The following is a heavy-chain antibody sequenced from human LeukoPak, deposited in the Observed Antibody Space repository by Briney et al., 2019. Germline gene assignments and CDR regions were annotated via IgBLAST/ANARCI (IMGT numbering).Heavy chain of an antibody. D-gene: IGHD3-9*01. CDR3: ARTWSYYDILTGYFPYYYYMDV. Sequence: SETLSLTCTVSGGSISSHYWSWIRQPPGQGLEWIGYIYYSGSTNYNPSLKSRVTISVDTSKNQFSLKLSSVTAADMAVYYCARTWSYYDILTGYFPYYYYMDVWGKGTTVTVSS. V-gene: IGHV4-59*11. CDR1: GGSISSHY. J-gene: IGHJ6*03. CDR2: IYYSGST.